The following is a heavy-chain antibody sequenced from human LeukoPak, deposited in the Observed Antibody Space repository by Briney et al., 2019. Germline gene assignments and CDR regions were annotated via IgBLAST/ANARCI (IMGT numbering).Heavy chain of an antibody. CDR3: ASDYYGSGSYPSSP. V-gene: IGHV4-34*01. Sequence: PSETLSLTCAVYGGSFSGYYWSWIRQPPGKGLEGIGEINHSGSTNYNPSLKSRVTISVDTSKNQFSLKLSSVTAADTAVYYCASDYYGSGSYPSSPWGQGTLVTVSS. D-gene: IGHD3-10*01. J-gene: IGHJ5*02. CDR2: INHSGST. CDR1: GGSFSGYY.